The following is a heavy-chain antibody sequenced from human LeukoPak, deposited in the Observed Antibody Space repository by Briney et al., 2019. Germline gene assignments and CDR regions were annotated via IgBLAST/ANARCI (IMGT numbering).Heavy chain of an antibody. CDR2: IYTSGST. J-gene: IGHJ3*02. CDR3: ARNEWLALTDAFDI. D-gene: IGHD6-19*01. CDR1: GGSISSYY. Sequence: KPSETLSLTCTVSGGSISSYYWSWIRQPAGKGLEWIGRIYTSGSTNYNPSLKSRVTMSVDTSKNQFSLKLSSVTAADTAVYYCARNEWLALTDAFDIWGQGTMVTVSS. V-gene: IGHV4-4*07.